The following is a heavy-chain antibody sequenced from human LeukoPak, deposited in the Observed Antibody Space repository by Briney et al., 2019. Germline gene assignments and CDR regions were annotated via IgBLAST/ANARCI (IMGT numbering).Heavy chain of an antibody. CDR2: IYSGGST. J-gene: IGHJ4*02. Sequence: GGSLRLSCAASGFTVSSNYMSWVRQAPGRGLEWVSVIYSGGSTYYADSVKGRFTISRDNSKNTLFLQMNSLRAGDAAVYYCARGTVTMVDYWGQGTLVTVSS. D-gene: IGHD3-10*01. CDR3: ARGTVTMVDY. CDR1: GFTVSSNY. V-gene: IGHV3-66*01.